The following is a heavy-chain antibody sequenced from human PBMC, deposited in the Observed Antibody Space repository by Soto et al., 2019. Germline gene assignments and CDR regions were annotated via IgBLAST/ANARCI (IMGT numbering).Heavy chain of an antibody. Sequence: PSETLSLTCTVSGGSICSSPYYWGWIRQSPGRGLEWIASISYSGSTFYNPSLKSRVTIFVHTSKNEFSLKLSSVTAADTALYYCSRRAPEGFDPWGQGTLVTVSS. CDR2: ISYSGST. CDR1: GGSICSSPYY. V-gene: IGHV4-39*01. J-gene: IGHJ5*02. CDR3: SRRAPEGFDP.